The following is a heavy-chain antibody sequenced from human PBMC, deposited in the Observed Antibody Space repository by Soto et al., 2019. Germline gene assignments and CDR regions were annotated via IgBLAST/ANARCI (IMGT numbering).Heavy chain of an antibody. J-gene: IGHJ5*02. Sequence: ASVKVSFKASGYTFTGYYMHWVRQAPGQGLEWMGWINPNSGGTNYAQKFQGRVTMTRDTSISTAYMELSRLRSDDTAVYYCARTMVRGGGWFDPWGQGTLVTVSS. CDR3: ARTMVRGGGWFDP. V-gene: IGHV1-2*02. CDR2: INPNSGGT. CDR1: GYTFTGYY. D-gene: IGHD3-10*01.